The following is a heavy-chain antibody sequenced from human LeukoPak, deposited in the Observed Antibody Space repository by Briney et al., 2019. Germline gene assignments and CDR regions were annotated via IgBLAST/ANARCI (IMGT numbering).Heavy chain of an antibody. CDR2: ISSSSSYI. V-gene: IGHV3-21*01. Sequence: PGGSLRLSCAASGFTFSSYEINWVRRAPGKGLEWVSSISSSSSYIYYADSVKGRFTISRDNAKNSLYLQMNSLRAEDTAVYYCARDYLVPSGGGYAFDIWGQGTMVTVSS. CDR1: GFTFSSYE. J-gene: IGHJ3*02. CDR3: ARDYLVPSGGGYAFDI. D-gene: IGHD1-26*01.